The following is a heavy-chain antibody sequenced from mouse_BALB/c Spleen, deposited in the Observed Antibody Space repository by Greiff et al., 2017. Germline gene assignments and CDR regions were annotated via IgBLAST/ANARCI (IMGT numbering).Heavy chain of an antibody. J-gene: IGHJ3*01. D-gene: IGHD2-2*01. CDR1: GFSLTSYG. CDR2: IWSGGST. V-gene: IGHV2-4-1*01. CDR3: ARNWGGYDFSPWFAY. Sequence: VKLMESGPGLVQPSQSLSITCTVSGFSLTSYGVHWVRQSPGKGLEWLGVIWSGGSTDYNAAFISRLSISKDNSKSKVFFKMNSLQADDTAIYYCARNWGGYDFSPWFAYWGQGTLVTVSA.